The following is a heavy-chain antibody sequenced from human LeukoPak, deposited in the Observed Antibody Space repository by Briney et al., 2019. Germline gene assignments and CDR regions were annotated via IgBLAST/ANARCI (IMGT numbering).Heavy chain of an antibody. D-gene: IGHD6-13*01. J-gene: IGHJ6*02. V-gene: IGHV4-31*03. CDR1: GGSISSGGYY. CDR3: ARDSRAGRYYYGMDV. Sequence: PSQTLSLTCTVSGGSISSGGYYWSWIRQHPGKGLEWIGYIYYSGSTYYNPSLKSRVTISVDTSKNQFSLKLSSVTAADTAVYYRARDSRAGRYYYGMDVWGQGTTVTVSS. CDR2: IYYSGST.